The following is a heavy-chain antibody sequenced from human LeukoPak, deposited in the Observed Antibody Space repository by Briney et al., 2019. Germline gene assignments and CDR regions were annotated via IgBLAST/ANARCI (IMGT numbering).Heavy chain of an antibody. D-gene: IGHD6-19*01. CDR1: GFTFSSYW. CDR2: INSDGSTT. V-gene: IGHV3-74*01. CDR3: ARVIYSGWEGELSD. Sequence: GGSLRLSCAASGFTFSSYWMHWVRQAPGKGLVWVSRINSDGSTTSYADSVMGQFTISRDNAKNTLYLQMNSLRAEDTAVYYCARVIYSGWEGELSDWGQGTLVTVSS. J-gene: IGHJ4*02.